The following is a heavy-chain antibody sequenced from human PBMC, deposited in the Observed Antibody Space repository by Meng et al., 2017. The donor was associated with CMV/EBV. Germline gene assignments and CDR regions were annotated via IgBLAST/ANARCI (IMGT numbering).Heavy chain of an antibody. CDR2: IYYSGST. D-gene: IGHD6-6*01. CDR3: ARDPIAARPGGYYYYYGMDV. Sequence: SETLSLTCTVSGGSISSYYRSWIRQPPGKGLEWIGYIYYSGSTNYNPSLKSRVTISVDTSKNQFSLKLSSVTAADTAVYYCARDPIAARPGGYYYYYGMDVWGQGTTVTVSS. CDR1: GGSISSYY. V-gene: IGHV4-59*01. J-gene: IGHJ6*02.